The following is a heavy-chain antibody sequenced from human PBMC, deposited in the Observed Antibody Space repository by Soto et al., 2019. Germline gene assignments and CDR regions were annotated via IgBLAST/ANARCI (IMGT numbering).Heavy chain of an antibody. V-gene: IGHV4-34*01. CDR2: INHSGST. J-gene: IGHJ4*02. CDR3: ARAHFRITMVRGGPFDY. Sequence: SETLSLTCAGYGGSFSGYYWSWIRQPPGKGLEWIGEINHSGSTNYNPSLKSRVTISVDTSRNQFSLKLSSVTAADTAVYYCARAHFRITMVRGGPFDYWGQGTLVTVSS. CDR1: GGSFSGYY. D-gene: IGHD3-10*01.